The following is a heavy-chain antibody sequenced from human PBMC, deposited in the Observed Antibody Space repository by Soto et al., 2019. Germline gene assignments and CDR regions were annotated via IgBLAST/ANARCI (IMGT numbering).Heavy chain of an antibody. Sequence: ASVKVSCKASGYTFTSYGISWVRQAPGQGLEWMGWISAYNGNTNYAQKLQGRVTMTTDTSTSTAYMELRSLRSDDTAVYYCARDAHLYCTNGVCYGHYMDVWGKGTKVTVSS. J-gene: IGHJ6*03. CDR3: ARDAHLYCTNGVCYGHYMDV. CDR2: ISAYNGNT. V-gene: IGHV1-18*01. D-gene: IGHD2-8*01. CDR1: GYTFTSYG.